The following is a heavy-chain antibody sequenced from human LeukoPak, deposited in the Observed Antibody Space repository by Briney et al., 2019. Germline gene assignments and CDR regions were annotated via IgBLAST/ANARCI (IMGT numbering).Heavy chain of an antibody. CDR1: GFTFSSCE. CDR2: ISSSGSTI. V-gene: IGHV3-48*03. CDR3: ASFKGGFGELLAYFDY. Sequence: GGSLRLSCAASGFTFSSCEMNWVRQAPGKGLEWVSYISSSGSTIYYADSVKGRFTISRDNAKNSLYLQMNSLRAEDTAVYYCASFKGGFGELLAYFDYWGQGTLVTVSS. J-gene: IGHJ4*02. D-gene: IGHD3-10*01.